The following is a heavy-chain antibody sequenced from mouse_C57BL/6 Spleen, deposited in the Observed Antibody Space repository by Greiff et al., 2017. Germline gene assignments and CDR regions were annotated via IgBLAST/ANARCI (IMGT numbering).Heavy chain of an antibody. V-gene: IGHV1-15*01. CDR1: GYTFTDYE. D-gene: IGHD1-1*01. Sequence: VQLVESGAELVRPGASVTLSCKASGYTFTDYEMPWVKQTPVHGLEWIGAIDTETGGTAYNQKVKGKAILTADNAASTAYMELRSLTSEDSAVYYSTRGITTVVARWDYWGQGTTLTVSS. CDR2: IDTETGGT. J-gene: IGHJ2*01. CDR3: TRGITTVVARWDY.